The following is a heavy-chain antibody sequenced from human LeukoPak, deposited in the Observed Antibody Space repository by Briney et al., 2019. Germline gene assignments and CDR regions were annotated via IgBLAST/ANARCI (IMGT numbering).Heavy chain of an antibody. CDR1: GGSISSYY. V-gene: IGHV4-4*08. CDR2: IKTSGST. J-gene: IGHJ4*02. Sequence: SETLSLTCTVSGGSISSYYWSWIRQPPGKGLEWIGYIKTSGSTHYNPSLRSRITMSVDTSKNQFSLNLSSVTAADTAVYYCAKVAKYYYGSETYFFFEDWGQGTLVTVSS. CDR3: AKVAKYYYGSETYFFFED. D-gene: IGHD3-10*01.